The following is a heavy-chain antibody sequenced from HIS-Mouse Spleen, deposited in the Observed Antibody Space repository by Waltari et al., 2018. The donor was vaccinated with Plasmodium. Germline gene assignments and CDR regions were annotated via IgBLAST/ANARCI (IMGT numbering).Heavy chain of an antibody. Sequence: QVQLVQSGAEVKKPGAPVQVSCTASGYTFTSYGIIWVRQAPEQGLEWMGWISAYNGNTNDEQKLQGRVTMTTDTSTSTAYMELRSLRSDDTAVYYCARGSAGDAFDIWGQGTMVTVSS. CDR3: ARGSAGDAFDI. J-gene: IGHJ3*02. CDR1: GYTFTSYG. CDR2: ISAYNGNT. V-gene: IGHV1-18*01. D-gene: IGHD6-19*01.